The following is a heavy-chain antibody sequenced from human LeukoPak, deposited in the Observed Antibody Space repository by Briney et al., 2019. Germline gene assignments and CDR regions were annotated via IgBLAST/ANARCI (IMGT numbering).Heavy chain of an antibody. D-gene: IGHD1-1*01. Sequence: GGSLRLSCAATGFTFSNAWMSWVRQTPGKGLEWVGRIKSKIDGGTTDYAAPVKGRFSISRDDSKDTLYLQMNSLKTEDTAMYYCAAGTGRSDFDYWGQGTLVTVSS. V-gene: IGHV3-15*01. J-gene: IGHJ4*02. CDR2: IKSKIDGGTT. CDR3: AAGTGRSDFDY. CDR1: GFTFSNAW.